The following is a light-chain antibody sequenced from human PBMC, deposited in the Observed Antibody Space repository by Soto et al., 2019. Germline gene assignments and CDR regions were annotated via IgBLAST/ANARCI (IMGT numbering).Light chain of an antibody. CDR1: QDISIY. Sequence: DIQMTKSPASLSASVGDRVSITCRASQDISIYLAWYQQKPGEVPTLLIYGASTLHSGIPSRFSGSGSGTEFTLTISSLQPEDVATYYCQKYDDGPFSFGPGTKVDIK. CDR2: GAS. J-gene: IGKJ3*01. CDR3: QKYDDGPFS. V-gene: IGKV1-27*01.